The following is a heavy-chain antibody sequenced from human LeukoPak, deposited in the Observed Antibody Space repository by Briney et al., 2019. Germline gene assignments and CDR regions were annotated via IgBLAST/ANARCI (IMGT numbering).Heavy chain of an antibody. CDR1: GNTFTAYY. D-gene: IGHD3-10*01. Sequence: ASVKVSCKASGNTFTAYYMHWVRRAPGQGLEWMGWINPNSGDANYAQKFQGRVTMTRDTTTSTAYTELSSLRSDDTAVYYCASYRGSSGYYYYMDVWGKGTTVTVSS. V-gene: IGHV1-2*02. J-gene: IGHJ6*03. CDR2: INPNSGDA. CDR3: ASYRGSSGYYYYMDV.